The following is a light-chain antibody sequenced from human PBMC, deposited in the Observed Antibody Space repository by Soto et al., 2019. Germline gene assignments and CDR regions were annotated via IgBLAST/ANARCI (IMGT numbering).Light chain of an antibody. CDR3: SAWDDSLSGL. Sequence: QSVVTQPPSASGTPGQTVTISCSGSSSNIGSHNVYWYQQVPGTAPNLLIYSNNQRPSGVPDRFSGSKSGTSASLAISGLRSEDEADYYCSAWDDSLSGLFGGRTKLTVL. CDR1: SSNIGSHN. V-gene: IGLV1-47*02. CDR2: SNN. J-gene: IGLJ3*02.